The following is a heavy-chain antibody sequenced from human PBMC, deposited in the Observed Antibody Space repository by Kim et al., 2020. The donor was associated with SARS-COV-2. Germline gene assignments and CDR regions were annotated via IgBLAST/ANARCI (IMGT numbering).Heavy chain of an antibody. D-gene: IGHD5-12*01. V-gene: IGHV3-11*01. CDR3: ARERSSGYELDN. CDR2: ISSSASTL. CDR1: GFAFSDYY. Sequence: GGSLRLFCAASGFAFSDYYMSWVRQSPGKGLEWVAHISSSASTLDYADPVKGRFTISRDNAKNTLYLQMSSLTVEDTALYYCARERSSGYELDNWGQGTL. J-gene: IGHJ4*02.